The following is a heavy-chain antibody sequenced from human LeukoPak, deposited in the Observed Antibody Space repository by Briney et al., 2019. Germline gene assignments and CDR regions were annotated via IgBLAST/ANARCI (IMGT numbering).Heavy chain of an antibody. J-gene: IGHJ5*02. CDR1: GDSLRTNNYF. D-gene: IGHD5-24*01. V-gene: IGHV4-39*01. CDR2: ISYNGIT. CDR3: ARRDGHTWDVGNWFDP. Sequence: SETLSLTCSLSGDSLRTNNYFWAWIRQPPGMGLEWIGSISYNGITYYNPFLTSRAVVSVDTSKNQFSLNLNSVTAADTAVYYCARRDGHTWDVGNWFDPWGQGTLVTVSS.